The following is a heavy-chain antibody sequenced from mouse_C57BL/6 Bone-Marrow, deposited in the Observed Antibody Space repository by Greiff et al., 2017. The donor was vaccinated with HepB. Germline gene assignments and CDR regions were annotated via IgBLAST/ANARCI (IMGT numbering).Heavy chain of an antibody. CDR1: GFNIKDYY. D-gene: IGHD2-1*01. J-gene: IGHJ2*01. Sequence: EVQLVESGAELVRPGASVKLSCTASGFNIKDYYMHWVKQRPEQSLEWIGSIDPEDGDTEYATKFQGKATMTADTSSNTAYLQLSIRTSEDTTVYYCSTYGNYEGYWGKGTTLTVSS. CDR3: STYGNYEGY. CDR2: IDPEDGDT. V-gene: IGHV14-1*01.